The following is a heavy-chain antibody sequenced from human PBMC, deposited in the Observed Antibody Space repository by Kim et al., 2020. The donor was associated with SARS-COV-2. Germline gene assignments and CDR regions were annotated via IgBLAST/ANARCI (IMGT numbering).Heavy chain of an antibody. CDR3: ARDGNIAAAGVFDY. Sequence: GGSLRLSCAASGFTFSSYAMHWVRQAPGKGLEWVAVISYDGSNKYYADSVKGRFTISRDNSKNTLYLQMNSLRAEDTAVYYCARDGNIAAAGVFDYWGQG. CDR2: ISYDGSNK. J-gene: IGHJ4*02. V-gene: IGHV3-30*04. CDR1: GFTFSSYA. D-gene: IGHD6-13*01.